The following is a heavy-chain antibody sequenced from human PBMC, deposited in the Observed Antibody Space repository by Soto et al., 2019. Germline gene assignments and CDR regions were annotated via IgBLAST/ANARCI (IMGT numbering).Heavy chain of an antibody. V-gene: IGHV4-34*01. D-gene: IGHD3-10*01. J-gene: IGHJ6*03. Sequence: QVQLQQWGAGLLKPSETLSLTCAVYGGSFSGYYWSWIRQPPGKGLEWIGEINHSGSTNYNPSLKSRVTISVDTSKNQFSLKLSSVTAADTAVYYCARAETNKRYGSGSLPPYYYYMDVWGKGTTVTVSS. CDR2: INHSGST. CDR3: ARAETNKRYGSGSLPPYYYYMDV. CDR1: GGSFSGYY.